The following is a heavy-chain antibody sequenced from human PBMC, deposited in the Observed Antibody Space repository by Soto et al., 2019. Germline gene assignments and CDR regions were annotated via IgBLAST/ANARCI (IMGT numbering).Heavy chain of an antibody. CDR2: ISAYNGNT. CDR3: ARGSAARPSAFDI. D-gene: IGHD6-25*01. J-gene: IGHJ3*02. Sequence: GASVKLSCEACGDSFTSYGISWVRQAPGQGLEWMGWISAYNGNTNYAQKLQGRVTMTTDTSTSTAYMELRSLRSDDTAVYYCARGSAARPSAFDIWGQGTMVTVSS. V-gene: IGHV1-18*01. CDR1: GDSFTSYG.